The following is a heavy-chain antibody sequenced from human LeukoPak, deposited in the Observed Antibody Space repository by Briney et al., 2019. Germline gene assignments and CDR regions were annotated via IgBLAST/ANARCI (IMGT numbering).Heavy chain of an antibody. CDR1: GFTFSDYY. D-gene: IGHD5-18*01. CDR2: ISSRGSSI. J-gene: IGHJ4*02. Sequence: PGGSLRLSCAASGFTFSDYYMSWIRQAPGKGLEGVSYISSRGSSIYYADSVKGRFTISRDNANDSLYLQMNSLRAEDTAVYYCAREDGYSYGLGYFDYWGQGTLVTVSS. V-gene: IGHV3-11*01. CDR3: AREDGYSYGLGYFDY.